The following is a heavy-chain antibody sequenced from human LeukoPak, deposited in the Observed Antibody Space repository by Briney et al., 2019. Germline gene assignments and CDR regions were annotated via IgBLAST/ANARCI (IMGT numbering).Heavy chain of an antibody. Sequence: GGSLRLSCAASGFTFSGSGMHWVRQASGKGLEWVGRIRSKANSYATEYAASVKGRFTISRDDSKNTAYLQMNSLKTEDTAVYYCARDSRGYSGSLGYWGQGTLVTVSS. V-gene: IGHV3-73*01. J-gene: IGHJ4*02. CDR1: GFTFSGSG. CDR2: IRSKANSYAT. D-gene: IGHD5-12*01. CDR3: ARDSRGYSGSLGY.